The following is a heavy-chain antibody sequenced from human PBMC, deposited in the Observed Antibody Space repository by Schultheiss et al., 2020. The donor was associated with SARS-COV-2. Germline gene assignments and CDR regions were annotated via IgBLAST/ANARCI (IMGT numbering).Heavy chain of an antibody. Sequence: SETLSLTCTVSGGSISSYYWSWIRQPPGKGLEWIGYIYHSGSTYYNPSLKSRVTISVDTSKNQFSLKLSSVTAADTAVYYCARHYNEGATSFDYWGQGTLVTVSS. V-gene: IGHV4-59*04. D-gene: IGHD1-26*01. CDR3: ARHYNEGATSFDY. CDR1: GGSISSYY. J-gene: IGHJ4*02. CDR2: IYHSGST.